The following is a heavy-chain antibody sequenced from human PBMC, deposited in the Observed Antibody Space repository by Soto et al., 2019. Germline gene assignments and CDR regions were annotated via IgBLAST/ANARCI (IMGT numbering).Heavy chain of an antibody. CDR1: GYTFTGYY. V-gene: IGHV1-2*04. D-gene: IGHD5-18*01. CDR2: INPNSGGT. Sequence: ASVKVSCKASGYTFTGYYMHWVRQAPGQGLEWMGWINPNSGGTNYAQKFQGWVTMTRDTSISTAYMELSRLRSDDTAVYYCARDRRDTDTVRGYYYYNGMVVWGRGTTVAASS. J-gene: IGHJ6*04. CDR3: ARDRRDTDTVRGYYYYNGMVV.